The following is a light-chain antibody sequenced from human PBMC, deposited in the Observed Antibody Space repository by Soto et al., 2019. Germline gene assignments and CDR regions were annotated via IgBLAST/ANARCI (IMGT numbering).Light chain of an antibody. V-gene: IGLV2-23*01. Sequence: QSALTQPASVSGSPGQSITISCTGTSSDVGSYNLVSWYQQYPGKAPKLMIYEGSKRPSGVSNRFSGSKSGNTAFLTISGLQAEDEADYYCCSYAGSSTYVFGTGTKLTVL. CDR2: EGS. J-gene: IGLJ1*01. CDR3: CSYAGSSTYV. CDR1: SSDVGSYNL.